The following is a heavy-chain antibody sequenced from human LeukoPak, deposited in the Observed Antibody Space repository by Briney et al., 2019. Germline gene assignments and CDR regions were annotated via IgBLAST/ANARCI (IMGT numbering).Heavy chain of an antibody. CDR3: ARDDYGDPFDS. J-gene: IGHJ5*01. Sequence: SSQTLSLTCTVSGGSISSGSYYWSWIRQPAGKGLEWIGRIYTSGSTNYNPSLKSRVTISVDTSKNQFSLKLSSVTAADTAVYYCARDDYGDPFDSWGQGTLVTVSS. CDR2: IYTSGST. D-gene: IGHD4-17*01. V-gene: IGHV4-61*02. CDR1: GGSISSGSYY.